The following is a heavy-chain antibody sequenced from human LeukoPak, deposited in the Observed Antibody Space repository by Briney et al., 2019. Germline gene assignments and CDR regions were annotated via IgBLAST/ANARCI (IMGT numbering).Heavy chain of an antibody. Sequence: GGSLRLSCAASGFTFSSYAMSWVRQAPGKGLEWVSAISGSGGSTYYADSVRGRFTISRDNAKNSLYLQMNSLRAEDTAVYYCAKDRRINAFDIWGQGTMVTVSS. D-gene: IGHD2-15*01. CDR3: AKDRRINAFDI. CDR1: GFTFSSYA. CDR2: ISGSGGST. J-gene: IGHJ3*02. V-gene: IGHV3-23*01.